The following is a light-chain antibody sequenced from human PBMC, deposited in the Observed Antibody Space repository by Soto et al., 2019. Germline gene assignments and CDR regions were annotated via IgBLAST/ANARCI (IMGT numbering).Light chain of an antibody. CDR2: HVS. CDR3: SSYTSTSTYV. CDR1: SSDVGGYNY. J-gene: IGLJ1*01. Sequence: QSVLTQPASVSGSPGQSIAISCTGTSSDVGGYNYVSWYQQYPGKAPKLVIYHVSNRPSGVSNRFSGSKSGNSASLTISGLQTEDEADYDCSSYTSTSTYVFGTGTKLTVL. V-gene: IGLV2-14*01.